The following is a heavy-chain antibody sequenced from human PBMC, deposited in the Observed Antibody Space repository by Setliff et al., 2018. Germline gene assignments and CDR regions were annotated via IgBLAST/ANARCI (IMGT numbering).Heavy chain of an antibody. D-gene: IGHD3-22*01. V-gene: IGHV4-61*09. CDR1: GGSISSGSHY. CDR2: IDPSGDT. Sequence: PSETLSLTCTVSGGSISSGSHYWTWIRQPTGKRLEWIGHIDPSGDTNYSPSLKSRVTISVDTSKNQFSLKLSSVTAADTAVYYCARDSALHSYHYDSSGYLDYWGQGALVTVSS. J-gene: IGHJ4*02. CDR3: ARDSALHSYHYDSSGYLDY.